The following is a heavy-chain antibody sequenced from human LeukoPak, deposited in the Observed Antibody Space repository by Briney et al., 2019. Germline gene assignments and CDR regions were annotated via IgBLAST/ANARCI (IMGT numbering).Heavy chain of an antibody. Sequence: PGGSLRLSCAASGFTFSSYGMHWVRQAPGKGLEWVANIKQDGSEKYYVDSVKGRFTISRDNAKNSLYLQMNSLRAEDTAVYYCAREISSYSILDAFDIWGQGTMVTVSS. CDR2: IKQDGSEK. CDR3: AREISSYSILDAFDI. V-gene: IGHV3-7*01. CDR1: GFTFSSYG. J-gene: IGHJ3*02. D-gene: IGHD2-15*01.